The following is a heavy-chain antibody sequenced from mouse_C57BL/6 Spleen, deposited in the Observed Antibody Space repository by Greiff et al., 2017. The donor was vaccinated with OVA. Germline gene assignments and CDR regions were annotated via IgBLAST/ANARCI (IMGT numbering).Heavy chain of an antibody. J-gene: IGHJ2*01. Sequence: VQLQQPGAELVRPGTSVKLSCKASGYTFTSYWMHWVKQRPGQGLEWIGVIDPSDSYTNYNQKFKGKATLTVDTSSSTAYMQLSSLTSEYSAVYYCARSEITTVVPYFDYWGQGTTLTVSS. CDR1: GYTFTSYW. CDR2: IDPSDSYT. CDR3: ARSEITTVVPYFDY. V-gene: IGHV1-59*01. D-gene: IGHD1-1*01.